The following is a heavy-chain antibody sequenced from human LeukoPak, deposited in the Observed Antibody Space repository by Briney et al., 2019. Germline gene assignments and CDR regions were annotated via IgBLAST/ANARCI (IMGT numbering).Heavy chain of an antibody. V-gene: IGHV4-31*03. Sequence: SETLSLTCTVSGGSISSGGYYWSWIRQHPGKGLEWIGYIYYSGSTYYNPSLKSRVTISVDTSKNQFSLKLSSVTAADTAVYYCARDGVTMANPLDPWGQGTLVIVSS. CDR2: IYYSGST. J-gene: IGHJ5*02. D-gene: IGHD3-10*01. CDR3: ARDGVTMANPLDP. CDR1: GGSISSGGYY.